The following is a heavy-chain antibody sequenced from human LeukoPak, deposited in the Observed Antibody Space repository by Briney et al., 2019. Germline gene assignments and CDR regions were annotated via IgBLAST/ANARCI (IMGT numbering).Heavy chain of an antibody. V-gene: IGHV3-23*01. CDR3: ARHLFDY. CDR1: GFTFNNFA. Sequence: EGSLRLSCAGAGFTFNNFAMGWVRQAPGKGLEWVSVVGTGSDTYYADSVKGRFTISRDNSKSTVYLQMNSLRAEDTAVYYCARHLFDYWGQGTLVTVSS. D-gene: IGHD3-3*02. CDR2: VGTGSDT. J-gene: IGHJ4*02.